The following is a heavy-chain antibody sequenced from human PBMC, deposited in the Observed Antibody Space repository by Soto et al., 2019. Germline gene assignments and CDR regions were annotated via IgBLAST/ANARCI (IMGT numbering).Heavy chain of an antibody. J-gene: IGHJ4*02. CDR3: AKEEVSKINIVREGHFDY. CDR1: GFTFSSYA. Sequence: GGSLRLSCAASGFTFSSYAMSWVRQAPGKGLEWVSAISGSGGSTYYADSVKGRFTISRDNSKNTLYLQMNSLRAEDTAVYYCAKEEVSKINIVREGHFDYWGQGTLVTVSS. D-gene: IGHD2-15*01. CDR2: ISGSGGST. V-gene: IGHV3-23*01.